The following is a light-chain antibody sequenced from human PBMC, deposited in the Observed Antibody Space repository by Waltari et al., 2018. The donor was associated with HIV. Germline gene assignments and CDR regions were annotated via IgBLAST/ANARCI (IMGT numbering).Light chain of an antibody. V-gene: IGLV1-40*01. J-gene: IGLJ2*01. CDR3: QCYDTGLV. CDR2: GDS. CDR1: SSNIGAGSD. Sequence: QSVLTQPPSVSGAPGQRVPISCTGSSSNIGAGSDVHWYQHFPGTAPKRLLLGDSSRPAGGPDGLSGARSGTSGALASTGLQAEDEADYYCQCYDTGLVFGGGTKLTVL.